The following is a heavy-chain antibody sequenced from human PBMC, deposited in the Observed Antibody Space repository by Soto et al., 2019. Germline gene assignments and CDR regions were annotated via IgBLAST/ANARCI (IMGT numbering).Heavy chain of an antibody. Sequence: GGSLRLSCAASGFTFSSYAMHWVRQAPGKGLEWVAVISYDGSNKYYADSVKGRFTISRDNSKNTLYLQMNSLRAEDTAVYYCAREGAQLVLYYYGMDVWGQGTTVTVSS. J-gene: IGHJ6*02. V-gene: IGHV3-30-3*01. D-gene: IGHD6-6*01. CDR3: AREGAQLVLYYYGMDV. CDR2: ISYDGSNK. CDR1: GFTFSSYA.